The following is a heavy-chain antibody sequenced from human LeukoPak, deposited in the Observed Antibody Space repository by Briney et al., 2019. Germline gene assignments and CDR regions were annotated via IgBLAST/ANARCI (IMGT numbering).Heavy chain of an antibody. D-gene: IGHD1-1*01. Sequence: GASVKVSCKASGYIFNTYGISWVRQAPGQGLEWMGWISAYNGNTYYIQRLQGRVTMTTDTSTNTAYMELSSPRSDDTAVYYCARGVNSDCWGQGTLVTVSS. CDR3: ARGVNSDC. V-gene: IGHV1-18*01. CDR2: ISAYNGNT. J-gene: IGHJ4*02. CDR1: GYIFNTYG.